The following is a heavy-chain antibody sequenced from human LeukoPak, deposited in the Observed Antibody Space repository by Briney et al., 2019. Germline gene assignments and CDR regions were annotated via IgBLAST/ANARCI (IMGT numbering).Heavy chain of an antibody. CDR3: ARPYYYDSSGYPYYFDY. V-gene: IGHV1-69*06. D-gene: IGHD3-22*01. Sequence: ASVKVSCKASGGTFSSYAISWVRQAPGQGLEWMGGIIPIFGTANYAQKFQGRVTITADKSTSTAYMELSSLRSEDTAVYYCARPYYYDSSGYPYYFDYWGQRTLVTVSS. CDR2: IIPIFGTA. CDR1: GGTFSSYA. J-gene: IGHJ4*02.